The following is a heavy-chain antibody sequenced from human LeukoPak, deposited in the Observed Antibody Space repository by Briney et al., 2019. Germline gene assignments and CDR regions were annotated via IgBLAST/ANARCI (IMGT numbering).Heavy chain of an antibody. CDR2: IWYDGSNK. CDR1: GFTFSSYG. CDR3: ARDWAVAGPFDY. D-gene: IGHD6-19*01. V-gene: IGHV3-33*01. J-gene: IGHJ4*02. Sequence: GGSLRLSCAASGFTFSSYGMHWVRQAPGKGLEWVAVIWYDGSNKYYADSVKGRFTISRHNSKNTLYLQMNSLRAEDTAVYYCARDWAVAGPFDYWGQGTLVTVSS.